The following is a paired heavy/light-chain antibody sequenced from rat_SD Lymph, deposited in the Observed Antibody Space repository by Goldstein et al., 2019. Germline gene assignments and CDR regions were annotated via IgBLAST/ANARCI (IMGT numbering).Heavy chain of an antibody. D-gene: IGHD1-6*01. J-gene: IGHJ4*01. CDR2: IWWDDDK. V-gene: IGHV8-20*01. Sequence: QVTLKESGPGILQPSQTLSLTCTFSGFSLSTYGMGVGWIRQPSGKGLEWLANIWWDDDKYYNPSLKNRLTISKDTSNNQAFLKITNVDTADTATYYCARMTYYGFPGPWGQGASVTVSS. CDR3: ARMTYYGFPGP. CDR1: GFSLSTYGMG.
Light chain of an antibody. V-gene: IGKV2S25*01. J-gene: IGKJ2-3*01. CDR2: LVS. Sequence: DVVLTQTPPTLSATIGQSVSISCRSSQSLLHSNGNTYLNWLLQRPGQPPQLLIYLVSRLESGVPNRFSGSGSGTDFTLKISGVEAEDLGVYYCVQSTHAYTFGAGTKLELK. CDR1: QSLLHSNGNTY. CDR3: VQSTHAYT.